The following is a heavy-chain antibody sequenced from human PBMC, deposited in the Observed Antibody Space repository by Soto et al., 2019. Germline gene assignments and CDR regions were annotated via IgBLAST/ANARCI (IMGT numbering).Heavy chain of an antibody. J-gene: IGHJ3*02. CDR1: GGSFSTYY. CDR3: ARGGSNDWQVAFDI. D-gene: IGHD3-9*01. CDR2: INHSGSN. V-gene: IGHV4-34*01. Sequence: QLQQWGAGLLKPSETLSLTCVVSGGSFSTYYYNWIRQSPGKGLEWIGEINHSGSNNYSPSLKSRVTMSLDTSKNQFSLKLTSVTAADTAVYYWARGGSNDWQVAFDIWGQGTIVTVSS.